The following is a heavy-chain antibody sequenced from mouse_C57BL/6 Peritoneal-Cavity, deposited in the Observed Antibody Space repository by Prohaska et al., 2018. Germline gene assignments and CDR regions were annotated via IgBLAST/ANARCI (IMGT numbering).Heavy chain of an antibody. CDR1: GYTFTDYE. CDR2: IDPETGGT. J-gene: IGHJ2*01. CDR3: TRSTDYYGSQHYFDY. Sequence: QVQLQQSGAELVRPVASVTLSCKASGYTFTDYEMHWVKQTPVHGLEWIGAIDPETGGTAYNQKFKGKAILTADKSSSTAYMELRSLTSEDSAVYYCTRSTDYYGSQHYFDYWGQGTTLTVSS. D-gene: IGHD1-1*01. V-gene: IGHV1-15*01.